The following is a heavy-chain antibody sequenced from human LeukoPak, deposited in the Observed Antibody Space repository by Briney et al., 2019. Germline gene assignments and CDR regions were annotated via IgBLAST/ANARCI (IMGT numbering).Heavy chain of an antibody. Sequence: GGSLRLSCAASGFTFSSYAMNWVRQAPGKGLEWVATISGSGGSTNYGGSVKGRFTISRDNAKNSLYLQMNSLRAEDTAVYYCARVAPDYWGQGTLVTVSS. CDR1: GFTFSSYA. V-gene: IGHV3-23*01. J-gene: IGHJ4*02. CDR3: ARVAPDY. CDR2: ISGSGGST.